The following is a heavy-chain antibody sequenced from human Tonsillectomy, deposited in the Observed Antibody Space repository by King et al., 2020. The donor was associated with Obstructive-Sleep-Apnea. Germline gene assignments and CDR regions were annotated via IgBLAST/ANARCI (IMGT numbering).Heavy chain of an antibody. V-gene: IGHV3-30*04. D-gene: IGHD5-18*01. J-gene: IGHJ4*02. CDR3: ARDRDTALYYFDY. CDR2: ISYDGCNK. Sequence: VQLVESGGGVVQPGRSLRLSCAASGFTFSSYAMHWVRQAPGKGLEWVAVISYDGCNKYYADSAKGRFTISRDNSKNTLYLQMNSLRAEDTAVYYCARDRDTALYYFDYWGQGTLVTVSS. CDR1: GFTFSSYA.